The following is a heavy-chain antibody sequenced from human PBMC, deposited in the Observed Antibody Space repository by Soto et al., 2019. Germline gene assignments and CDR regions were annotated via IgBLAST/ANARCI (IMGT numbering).Heavy chain of an antibody. V-gene: IGHV1-18*01. CDR1: GYTFTSYG. CDR3: ARTRGHYYDSSGTLDY. J-gene: IGHJ4*02. D-gene: IGHD3-22*01. Sequence: GASVKVSCKASGYTFTSYGISWVRQAPGQGLEWMGWISAYNGNTNYAQKLQGRVTMTTDTSTSTAYMELRSLRSDDTAVYYCARTRGHYYDSSGTLDYWGQGTLVTVSS. CDR2: ISAYNGNT.